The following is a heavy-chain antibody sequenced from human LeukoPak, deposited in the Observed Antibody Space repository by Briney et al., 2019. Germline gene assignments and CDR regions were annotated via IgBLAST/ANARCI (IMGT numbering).Heavy chain of an antibody. CDR3: AKDGGGSLEWLPPMDV. D-gene: IGHD3-3*01. Sequence: GGSLRLSCAASGFTFSSYWMHWVRHAPGKGLVWVSRINSDGSSTSYADSVKGRFTISRDNSKNTLYLQMNRLRAEDTAVYYCAKDGGGSLEWLPPMDVWGQGTTVTVSS. CDR1: GFTFSSYW. J-gene: IGHJ6*02. CDR2: INSDGSST. V-gene: IGHV3-74*01.